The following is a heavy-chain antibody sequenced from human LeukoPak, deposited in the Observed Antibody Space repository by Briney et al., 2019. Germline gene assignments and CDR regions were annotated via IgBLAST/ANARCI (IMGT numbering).Heavy chain of an antibody. J-gene: IGHJ4*02. V-gene: IGHV3-30*04. CDR3: AREFSGILDY. Sequence: PGRSLRLSCAASGFTFSSYAMHWVRQAPGKGLEWVAVISYDGSNKCYADSVKGRFTISRDNSKNTLYLQMNSLGAEDTAVYYCAREFSGILDYWGQGTLVTVSS. CDR2: ISYDGSNK. CDR1: GFTFSSYA.